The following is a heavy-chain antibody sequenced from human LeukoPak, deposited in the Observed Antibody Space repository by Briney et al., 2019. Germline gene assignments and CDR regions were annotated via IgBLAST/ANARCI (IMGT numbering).Heavy chain of an antibody. CDR1: GFTFNTYS. D-gene: IGHD3-10*01. Sequence: GGSLRLSCAASGFTFNTYSVNWVRQAPGKGLEWVSAISGSGGSTYYADSVKGRFTISRDNSKNTLYLQMNSLRAEDTALYYCVRDGIRDIPGIITIRYDYWGQGTLVTVSS. CDR2: ISGSGGST. CDR3: VRDGIRDIPGIITIRYDY. J-gene: IGHJ4*02. V-gene: IGHV3-23*01.